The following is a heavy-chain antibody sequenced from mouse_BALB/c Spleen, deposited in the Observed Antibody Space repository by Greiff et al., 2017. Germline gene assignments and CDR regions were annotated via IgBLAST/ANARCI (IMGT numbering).Heavy chain of an antibody. D-gene: IGHD1-1*01. CDR1: GYSFTGYN. CDR3: AKEGGDGSVYYYAMDY. J-gene: IGHJ4*01. CDR2: IDPYYGGT. V-gene: IGHV1-39*01. Sequence: EVQLVESGPELEKPGASVKISCKASGYSFTGYNMNWVKQSNGKSLEWIGNIDPYYGGTSYNQKFKGKATLTVDKSSSTAYMQLKSLTSEDAAVYYWAKEGGDGSVYYYAMDYWGQGTSVTVSS.